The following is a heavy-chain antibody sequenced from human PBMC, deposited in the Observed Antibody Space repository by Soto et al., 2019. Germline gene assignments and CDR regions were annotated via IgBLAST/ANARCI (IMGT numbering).Heavy chain of an antibody. CDR2: IIPIFGTA. D-gene: IGHD3-22*01. V-gene: IGHV1-69*13. J-gene: IGHJ3*02. CDR1: GDTFSSYA. CDR3: ARGGGLYDSSGYYLVAFDI. Sequence: SVKVSCKASGDTFSSYAISWVRQAPGQGLEWMGGIIPIFGTANYAQKFQGRVTITADESTSTAYMELSSLRSEDTAVYYCARGGGLYDSSGYYLVAFDIWGQGTMVTVSS.